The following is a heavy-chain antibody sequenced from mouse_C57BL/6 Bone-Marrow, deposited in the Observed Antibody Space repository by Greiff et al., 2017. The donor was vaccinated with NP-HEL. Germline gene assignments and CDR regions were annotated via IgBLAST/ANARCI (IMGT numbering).Heavy chain of an antibody. CDR2: ISDGGSYT. J-gene: IGHJ1*03. CDR3: AGGGGLGRRYFDV. CDR1: GFTFSSYA. Sequence: EVKLVESGGGLVKPGGSLKLSCAASGFTFSSYAMSWVRQTPEKRLEWVATISDGGSYTYYPDNVKGRFTISRDNAKNNLYLQRSHLKSEDTAMYYCAGGGGLGRRYFDVWGTGTTVTVSS. V-gene: IGHV5-4*03. D-gene: IGHD4-1*01.